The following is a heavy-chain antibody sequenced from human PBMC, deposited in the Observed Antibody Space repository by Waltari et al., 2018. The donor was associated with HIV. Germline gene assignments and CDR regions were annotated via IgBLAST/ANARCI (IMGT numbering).Heavy chain of an antibody. Sequence: EVQLVESGGGLIQPGGSLRLSCAASGFPVSSNYMSWVRQAPGKGLEWVSVIYSGGSTYYADSVKGRFTISRDNSKNTLYLQMNSLRAEDTAVYYCARSSFWSSYGMDVWGQGTTVTVSS. CDR3: ARSSFWSSYGMDV. V-gene: IGHV3-53*01. D-gene: IGHD3-3*01. J-gene: IGHJ6*02. CDR2: IYSGGST. CDR1: GFPVSSNY.